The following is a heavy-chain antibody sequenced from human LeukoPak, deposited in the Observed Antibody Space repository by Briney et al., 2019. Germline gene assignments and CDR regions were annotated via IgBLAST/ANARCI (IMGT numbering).Heavy chain of an antibody. V-gene: IGHV5-51*01. CDR1: GYSFTSYW. J-gene: IGHJ4*02. CDR3: ARQSGSGSYYTYYFDY. Sequence: GESLKISCKGSGYSFTSYWIGWVRQMPGKGLEWMGIIYPGDSDTRYSPSFQGQVTISADKSINPAYLQWSSLQASDTAMYYCARQSGSGSYYTYYFDYWGQGTLVTVSS. CDR2: IYPGDSDT. D-gene: IGHD3-10*01.